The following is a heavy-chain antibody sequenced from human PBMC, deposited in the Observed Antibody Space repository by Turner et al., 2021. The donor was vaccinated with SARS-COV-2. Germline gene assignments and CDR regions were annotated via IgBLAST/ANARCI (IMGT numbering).Heavy chain of an antibody. V-gene: IGHV3-30*18. Sequence: QVQLVESGGGVVQPGRSLRLSCAASGFTFSSYGMHWVRQAPGKGREWVAVISYDGSNKYYADSVKGRFTISRDNSKNTLYLQMNSLRAEDTAVYYCSKGESQYFDYWGQGTLVTVSS. J-gene: IGHJ4*02. CDR3: SKGESQYFDY. CDR2: ISYDGSNK. CDR1: GFTFSSYG.